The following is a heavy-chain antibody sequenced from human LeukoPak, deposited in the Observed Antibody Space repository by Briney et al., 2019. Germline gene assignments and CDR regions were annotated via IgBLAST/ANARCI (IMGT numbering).Heavy chain of an antibody. D-gene: IGHD5-12*01. Sequence: GGSLRLSCAASGFTFSSYGMHWVRQAPGKGLEWVSFIRTIGSNKYYADSVKGRFTISRDNSKNTQYLQMNSLRAEDTTVYYCARDIALNFGFYWGQGTLVTVSS. CDR2: IRTIGSNK. J-gene: IGHJ4*02. V-gene: IGHV3-30*02. CDR3: ARDIALNFGFY. CDR1: GFTFSSYG.